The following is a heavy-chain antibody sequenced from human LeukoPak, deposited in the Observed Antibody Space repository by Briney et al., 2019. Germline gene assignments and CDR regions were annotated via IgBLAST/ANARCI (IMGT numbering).Heavy chain of an antibody. CDR1: GTSFSGYH. Sequence: PSETLSLTCAVHGTSFSGYHWNWIRQLPGRGLEWIGEINDRGLTNYNPSLESRVTISVDTSKKQFSLKLSSVTAADTAVYYCARDPTTVVNISYYFDFWGQGTLVTVSS. D-gene: IGHD4-23*01. CDR2: INDRGLT. V-gene: IGHV4-34*01. J-gene: IGHJ4*02. CDR3: ARDPTTVVNISYYFDF.